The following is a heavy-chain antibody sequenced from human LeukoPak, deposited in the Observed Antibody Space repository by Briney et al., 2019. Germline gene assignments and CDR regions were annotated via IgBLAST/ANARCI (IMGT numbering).Heavy chain of an antibody. D-gene: IGHD3/OR15-3a*01. Sequence: SETLSLTCSVSGYSISSGYYWGWIRQPPGRGLEWIGYIYYSGSTNYNPSLKSRVTISVDTSKNQFSLKLSSVTAADTAVYYCARGGTGHDASDFDYWGQGTLVTVSS. CDR2: IYYSGST. V-gene: IGHV4-61*01. CDR1: GYSISSGYY. J-gene: IGHJ4*02. CDR3: ARGGTGHDASDFDY.